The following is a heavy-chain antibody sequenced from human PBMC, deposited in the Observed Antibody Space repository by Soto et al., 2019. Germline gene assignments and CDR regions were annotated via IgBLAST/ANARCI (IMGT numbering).Heavy chain of an antibody. CDR1: GYTFTSYA. V-gene: IGHV1-3*01. J-gene: IGHJ4*02. D-gene: IGHD5-12*01. Sequence: GASVKVSCKASGYTFTSYAMHWMRQAPGQRLEWMGWINAGNGNTKYSQKFQGRVTITRDTSASTAYMELSSLRSEDTAVYYCARDPYSGYALYYFDYWGQGTLVTVSS. CDR2: INAGNGNT. CDR3: ARDPYSGYALYYFDY.